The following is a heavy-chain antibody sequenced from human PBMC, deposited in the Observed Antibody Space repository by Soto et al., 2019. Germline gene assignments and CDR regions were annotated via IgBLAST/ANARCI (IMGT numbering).Heavy chain of an antibody. CDR3: ARDLAAVPRAFDY. CDR2: VYYTGTT. D-gene: IGHD6-13*01. Sequence: SETLSLTCTVSGGSISSYFYIWVRQPPGKGLEWIGSVYYTGTTDYNPSLKSRVTISVDTSKTQFSLTLRSVTAADTAVYYCARDLAAVPRAFDYWGRGTLVTVSS. CDR1: GGSISSYF. J-gene: IGHJ4*02. V-gene: IGHV4-59*01.